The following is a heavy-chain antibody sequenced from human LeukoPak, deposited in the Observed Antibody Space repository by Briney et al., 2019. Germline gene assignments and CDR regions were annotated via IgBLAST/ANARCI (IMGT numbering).Heavy chain of an antibody. V-gene: IGHV3-33*08. Sequence: SGGPLRLSCAASGFTFSNAWMTWVRQAPGKGLEWVAVIWYDGSNKYYADSVKGRFTISRDNSKNTLYLQMNSLRAEDTAVYYCARFSFSGITMVRGVIIGGFFDYWGQGTLVTVSS. CDR1: GFTFSNAW. CDR3: ARFSFSGITMVRGVIIGGFFDY. D-gene: IGHD3-10*01. J-gene: IGHJ4*02. CDR2: IWYDGSNK.